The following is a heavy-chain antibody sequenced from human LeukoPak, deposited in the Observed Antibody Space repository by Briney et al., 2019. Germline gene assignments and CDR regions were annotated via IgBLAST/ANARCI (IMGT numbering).Heavy chain of an antibody. CDR1: GFTFSSYE. V-gene: IGHV3-48*03. CDR3: ARETVVTHYYYGMDV. J-gene: IGHJ6*02. Sequence: PGGSLRLSCAASGFTFSSYEVNWVRQASGKGLEWVSYISSSGSTIYYADSVKGRFTISRDNAKNSLYLQMNSLRAEDTAVYYCARETVVTHYYYGMDVWGQGTTVTVSS. CDR2: ISSSGSTI. D-gene: IGHD4-23*01.